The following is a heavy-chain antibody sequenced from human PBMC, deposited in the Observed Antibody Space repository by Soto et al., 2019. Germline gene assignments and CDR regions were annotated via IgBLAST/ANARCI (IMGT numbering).Heavy chain of an antibody. Sequence: PSETLSLTCTVSGGSISSYYWSWIRQPPGKGLEWIGYIYYSGSTNYNPSLKSRVTISVDTSKNQFSLKLSSVTAADTAVYYCARGSKDSYPGSRIFEFWGRGTLVTVFS. D-gene: IGHD3-10*01. V-gene: IGHV4-59*01. CDR1: GGSISSYY. CDR3: ARGSKDSYPGSRIFEF. J-gene: IGHJ4*02. CDR2: IYYSGST.